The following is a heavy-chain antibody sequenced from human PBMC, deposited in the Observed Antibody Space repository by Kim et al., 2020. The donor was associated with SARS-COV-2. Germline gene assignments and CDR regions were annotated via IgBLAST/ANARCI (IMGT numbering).Heavy chain of an antibody. D-gene: IGHD3-10*01. CDR3: ARGIERGNYYGSGLPMDV. J-gene: IGHJ6*02. Sequence: SQTLSLTCAISGDSVSSNSAAWNWIRQSPSRGLEWLGRTYYRSKWYNEYAVSVKSRITINPDTSKNQFSLQLNSVTPEDTAVYYCARGIERGNYYGSGLPMDVWGQGTTVTVSS. V-gene: IGHV6-1*01. CDR2: TYYRSKWYN. CDR1: GDSVSSNSAA.